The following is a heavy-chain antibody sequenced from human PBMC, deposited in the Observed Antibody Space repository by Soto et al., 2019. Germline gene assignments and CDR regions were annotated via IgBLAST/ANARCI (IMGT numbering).Heavy chain of an antibody. J-gene: IGHJ6*03. CDR2: IIPILGIA. V-gene: IGHV1-69*02. CDR1: GGTFSSYT. Sequence: QVQLVQSGAEVKKPGSSVKVSRKASGGTFSSYTISWVRQAPGQGLEWMGRIIPILGIANYAQKFQGRVTITADKSTSTAYMELSSLRSEDTAVYYCARGGSRPLHEYYYYYYMDVWGKGTTVTVSS. CDR3: ARGGSRPLHEYYYYYYMDV. D-gene: IGHD2-15*01.